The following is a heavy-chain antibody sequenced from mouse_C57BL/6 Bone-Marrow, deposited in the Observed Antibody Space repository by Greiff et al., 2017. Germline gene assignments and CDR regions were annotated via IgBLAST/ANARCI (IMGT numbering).Heavy chain of an antibody. Sequence: EVKLVESGGGLVQPGGSMKLSCVASGFTFSNYWMNWVRQSPEKGLEWVAQIRLKSDNYATHYAESVKGRFTISRDDSNSNVYLQMNNLRADDTGIYYCTVYPFDYWGQGTTLTVAS. CDR3: TVYPFDY. D-gene: IGHD2-1*01. CDR2: IRLKSDNYAT. CDR1: GFTFSNYW. J-gene: IGHJ2*01. V-gene: IGHV6-3*01.